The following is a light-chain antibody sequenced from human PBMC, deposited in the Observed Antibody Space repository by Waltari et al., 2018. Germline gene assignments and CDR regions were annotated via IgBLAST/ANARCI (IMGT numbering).Light chain of an antibody. CDR3: QQYYSTWT. V-gene: IGKV4-1*01. Sequence: DIVMTQSPDSLAVSLGERDTITCKSSQSVLYSSNNKNYLAWYQQKPGQPPKLLIYWASTREAGVPDRFSGSGSGTDFTLTISSLQAEYVAVYYCQQYYSTWTFGPGTKVDIK. J-gene: IGKJ3*01. CDR1: QSVLYSSNNKNY. CDR2: WAS.